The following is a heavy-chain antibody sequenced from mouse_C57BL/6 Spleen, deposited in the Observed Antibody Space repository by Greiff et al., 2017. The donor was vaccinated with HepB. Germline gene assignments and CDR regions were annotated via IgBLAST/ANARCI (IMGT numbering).Heavy chain of an antibody. D-gene: IGHD1-1*02. Sequence: QVQLKQPGAELVKPGASVKLSCKASGYTFTSYWMHWVKQRPGQGLEWIGMIHPNSGSTNYNEKFKSKATLTVDKSSSTAYMQLSSLTSEDSAVYYCARSGWERAMDYWGQGTSVTVSS. V-gene: IGHV1-64*01. CDR1: GYTFTSYW. CDR2: IHPNSGST. J-gene: IGHJ4*01. CDR3: ARSGWERAMDY.